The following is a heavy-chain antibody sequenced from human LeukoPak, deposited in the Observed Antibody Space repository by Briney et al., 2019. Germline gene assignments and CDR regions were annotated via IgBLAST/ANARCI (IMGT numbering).Heavy chain of an antibody. J-gene: IGHJ3*02. Sequence: GGSLRLSCATSGFSVSDYYMDWVRQVPGKGLEWVGRSRNKANSYTTDFAATVKGRFTISRDESKKSLYLQMNSLKTEDSAVYYCVRVQTGGAFDIWGLGTMVTVSS. CDR2: SRNKANSYTT. CDR1: GFSVSDYY. D-gene: IGHD7-27*01. CDR3: VRVQTGGAFDI. V-gene: IGHV3-72*01.